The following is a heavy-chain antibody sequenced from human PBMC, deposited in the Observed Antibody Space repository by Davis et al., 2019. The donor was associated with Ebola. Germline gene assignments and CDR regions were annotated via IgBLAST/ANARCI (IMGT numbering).Heavy chain of an antibody. D-gene: IGHD3-16*01. CDR3: ARGRGAYGGWFDP. CDR1: GDTVSSNSAA. CDR2: TYYRSKWYN. J-gene: IGHJ5*02. Sequence: SETLSLTCAISGDTVSSNSAAWNWNRQSTSRGLEWLGRTYYRSKWYNDYAVSVKSRITINPDTSKNQFSLKLSSVTAADTAVYYCARGRGAYGGWFDPWGQGTLVTVSS. V-gene: IGHV6-1*01.